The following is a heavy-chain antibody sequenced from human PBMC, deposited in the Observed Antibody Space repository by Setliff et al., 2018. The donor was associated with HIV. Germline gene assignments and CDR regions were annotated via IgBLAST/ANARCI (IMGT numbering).Heavy chain of an antibody. CDR2: IVSDGSGT. J-gene: IGHJ4*02. Sequence: GGSLRLSCAASGFFFSTYWMNWVRQAPGKGPQWVARIVSDGSGTSHADAVKGRFTISRDNAKNTLFQQMNSLRAEDSAMYYCATNRRDCYSASCPLTSWGQGTLVTVSS. CDR3: ATNRRDCYSASCPLTS. D-gene: IGHD2-2*01. CDR1: GFFFSTYW. V-gene: IGHV3-74*01.